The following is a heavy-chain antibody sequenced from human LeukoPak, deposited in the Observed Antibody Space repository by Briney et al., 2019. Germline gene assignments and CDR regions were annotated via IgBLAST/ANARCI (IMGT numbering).Heavy chain of an antibody. D-gene: IGHD6-19*01. CDR1: GVSITSYF. CDR3: ARGRVPGA. J-gene: IGHJ4*02. CDR2: LYHSGST. Sequence: SETLSLTCTVSGVSITSYFWSWIRQPPGRGLHWIGYLYHSGSTNSTPSLKSRVSISLDTSKNQFSLTLSSVTAADTAVYYCARGRVPGAWGQGTLVTVSS. V-gene: IGHV4-59*01.